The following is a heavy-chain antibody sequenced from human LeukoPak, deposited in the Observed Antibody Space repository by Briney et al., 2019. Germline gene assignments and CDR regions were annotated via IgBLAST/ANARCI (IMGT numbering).Heavy chain of an antibody. Sequence: PSETLSLTCAVYGGSFSGYYWSWIRQPPGKGLEWIGEINHSGSTNYNASLTSRVTIPVDTSKNQFSLKLSSVTAADTAVYYCARFGRKYYYDSSGYPLSYWYFDLWGRGTLVTVSS. CDR3: ARFGRKYYYDSSGYPLSYWYFDL. D-gene: IGHD3-22*01. CDR1: GGSFSGYY. CDR2: INHSGST. J-gene: IGHJ2*01. V-gene: IGHV4-34*01.